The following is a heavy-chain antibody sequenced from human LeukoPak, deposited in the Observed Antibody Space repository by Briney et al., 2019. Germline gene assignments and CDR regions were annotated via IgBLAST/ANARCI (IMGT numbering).Heavy chain of an antibody. J-gene: IGHJ6*03. Sequence: GGSLRLSCAASGSTFSTYNMHWVRQATGKGLEWVSAIGVGGDTYYADSVKGRFTISRDNAKNSLSLHMNSLRVEDTAVYYCARGHNSSSSGFYYYYMDVWGRGTTVTVSS. V-gene: IGHV3-13*01. CDR1: GSTFSTYN. D-gene: IGHD6-6*01. CDR2: IGVGGDT. CDR3: ARGHNSSSSGFYYYYMDV.